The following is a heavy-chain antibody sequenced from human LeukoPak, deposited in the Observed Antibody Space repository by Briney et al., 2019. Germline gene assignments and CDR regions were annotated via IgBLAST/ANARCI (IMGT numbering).Heavy chain of an antibody. CDR3: ARDQGIAAAGTQIDY. J-gene: IGHJ4*02. CDR2: IWYDGSNK. V-gene: IGHV3-30*19. CDR1: GFTFSSYG. D-gene: IGHD6-13*01. Sequence: GGSPRLSCAASGFTFSSYGMHWVRQAPGKGLGWVAVIWYDGSNKYYADSVKGRFTISRDNSKNTLYLQMNSLRAEDTAVYYCARDQGIAAAGTQIDYWGQGTLVTVSS.